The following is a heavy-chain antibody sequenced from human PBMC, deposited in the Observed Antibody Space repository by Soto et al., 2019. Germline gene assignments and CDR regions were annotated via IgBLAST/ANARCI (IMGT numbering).Heavy chain of an antibody. D-gene: IGHD4-17*01. Sequence: QVQLQESGPGLVKPSETLSLTCTVSGGSVSSGSYYWSWIRQPPGKGLEWIGYISYSGSTNYNPSLQSRVTTSLDTSKNQFSLKLSSVTAADPAVYYCAREPTTVTNYYYYALDVWGQGTTVTVSS. J-gene: IGHJ6*02. CDR3: AREPTTVTNYYYYALDV. V-gene: IGHV4-61*01. CDR2: ISYSGST. CDR1: GGSVSSGSYY.